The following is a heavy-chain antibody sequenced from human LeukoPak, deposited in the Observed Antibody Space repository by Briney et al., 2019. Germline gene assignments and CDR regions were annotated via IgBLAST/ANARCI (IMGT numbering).Heavy chain of an antibody. CDR2: ISYDGSNK. D-gene: IGHD3-10*01. Sequence: GGSLRLSCAASGFTFSSYAMHWVRQAPGRGLEWVAVISYDGSNKYYADSVKGRFTISRDKSKNMLYVQMNSLRAEDTAVYYCARARFGELGAPDFDYWGQGTLVTVSS. CDR1: GFTFSSYA. J-gene: IGHJ4*02. CDR3: ARARFGELGAPDFDY. V-gene: IGHV3-30*04.